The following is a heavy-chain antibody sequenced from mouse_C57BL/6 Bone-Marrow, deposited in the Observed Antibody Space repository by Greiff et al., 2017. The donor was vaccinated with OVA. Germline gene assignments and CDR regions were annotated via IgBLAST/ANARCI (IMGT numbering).Heavy chain of an antibody. CDR3: ARLLYYYGSSYVDY. CDR2: ISGGGGNT. D-gene: IGHD1-1*01. Sequence: EVKLMESGGGLVKPGGSLKLSCAASGFTFSSYTMSWVRQTPEKRLEWVATISGGGGNTYYPDSVKGRFTISRDNAKNTLYLQMSSLRSEDTALYYCARLLYYYGSSYVDYWGQGTTLTVSS. J-gene: IGHJ2*01. CDR1: GFTFSSYT. V-gene: IGHV5-9*01.